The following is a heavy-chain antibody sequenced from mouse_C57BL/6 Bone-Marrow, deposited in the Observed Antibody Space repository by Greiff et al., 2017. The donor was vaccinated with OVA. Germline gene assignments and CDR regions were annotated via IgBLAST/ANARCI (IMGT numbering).Heavy chain of an antibody. J-gene: IGHJ3*01. V-gene: IGHV1-4*01. CDR2: INPSSGYT. Sequence: VQLQQSGAELARPGASVEMSCKASGYTFTSSTMPWGKPRPGQGLEWIGYINPSSGYTKYNQKFKDKATLTADKSSSTAYMQLSSLTSEDSAVYYCAREDGNWFAYWGQGTLVTVSA. CDR3: AREDGNWFAY. CDR1: GYTFTSST. D-gene: IGHD2-1*01.